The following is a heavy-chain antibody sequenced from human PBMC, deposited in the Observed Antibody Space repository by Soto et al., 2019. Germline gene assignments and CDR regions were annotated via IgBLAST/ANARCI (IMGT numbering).Heavy chain of an antibody. Sequence: ASVKVSCKASGYTFTGYYMHWVRQAPGQGLEWMGWINPNSGGTNYAQKFQGRVTMTRGTSISTAYMELSRLRSDDTAVYYCASLRYYDSSGYDAYYYGMDVSGQGTTVTGSS. CDR1: GYTFTGYY. J-gene: IGHJ6*02. V-gene: IGHV1-2*02. CDR2: INPNSGGT. D-gene: IGHD3-22*01. CDR3: ASLRYYDSSGYDAYYYGMDV.